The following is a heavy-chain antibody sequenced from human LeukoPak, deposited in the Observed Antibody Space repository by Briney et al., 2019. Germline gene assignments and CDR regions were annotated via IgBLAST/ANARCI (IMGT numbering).Heavy chain of an antibody. CDR2: IYYSGST. V-gene: IGHV4-59*08. CDR1: GGSINSYY. CDR3: ARESMVYAILN. D-gene: IGHD2-8*01. J-gene: IGHJ4*02. Sequence: PSETLSLTCTVSGGSINSYYWSWIRQPPGKGLEWIGHIYYSGSTNYNPSLKSRVALSVDTSKNQFSLKLSSVTAADTAVYYCARESMVYAILNWGQGTLVTVSS.